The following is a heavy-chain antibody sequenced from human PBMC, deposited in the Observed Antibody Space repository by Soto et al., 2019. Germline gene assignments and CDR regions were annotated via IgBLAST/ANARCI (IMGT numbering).Heavy chain of an antibody. CDR3: VRLGHDGLWTPHDY. J-gene: IGHJ4*02. CDR1: GVTFSSYA. CDR2: ISGSGGST. V-gene: IGHV3-23*01. D-gene: IGHD3-16*01. Sequence: GGSLRLSCAASGVTFSSYAMSWVRQAPGKGLEWVSAISGSGGSTYYADSVKGRFTISRDNSKNTLYLQMNSLRAEDTAVYYCVRLGHDGLWTPHDYWGQGTLVTVSS.